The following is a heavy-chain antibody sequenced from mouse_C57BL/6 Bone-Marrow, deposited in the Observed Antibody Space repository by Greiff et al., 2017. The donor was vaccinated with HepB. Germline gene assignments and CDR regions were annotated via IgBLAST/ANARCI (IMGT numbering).Heavy chain of an antibody. Sequence: EVKLMESGGGLVQPGGSLKLSCAASGFTFSDYYMYWVRQTPEKRLEWVAYISNGGGSTYYPDTVKGRFTISRDNAKNTLYLQMSRLKSEDTAMYYCARHGYDDAMDYWGQGTSVTVSS. CDR1: GFTFSDYY. J-gene: IGHJ4*01. CDR3: ARHGYDDAMDY. CDR2: ISNGGGST. D-gene: IGHD2-2*01. V-gene: IGHV5-12*01.